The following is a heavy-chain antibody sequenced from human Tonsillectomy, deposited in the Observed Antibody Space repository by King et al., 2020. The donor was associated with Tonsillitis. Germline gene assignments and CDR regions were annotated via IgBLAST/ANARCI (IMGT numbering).Heavy chain of an antibody. V-gene: IGHV4-38-2*01. CDR1: GYSISSGYY. CDR2: VYHSGST. D-gene: IGHD1-26*01. Sequence: QLQLQESGPGLVKPSETLSLTCSVSGYSISSGYYWGWIRQSPGKGLVWIGTVYHSGSTYYSPSLKSRVTISVDTSKNQFSLKRNSVTAADTAIYYFARPSGTYYRDAFYIWGRGKLVTVSP. CDR3: ARPSGTYYRDAFYI. J-gene: IGHJ3*02.